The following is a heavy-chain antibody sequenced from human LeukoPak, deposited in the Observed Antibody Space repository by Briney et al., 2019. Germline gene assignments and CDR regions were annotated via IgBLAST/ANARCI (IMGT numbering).Heavy chain of an antibody. CDR3: AKARGLYCSSVSCYDCDV. CDR1: GGTFSSYA. J-gene: IGHJ6*04. Sequence: ASVKVSCKTSGGTFSSYAISWVRQAPGQGVEWMGWINPNSGGTNYAQKFQGRVTLTRDTSITTAYMEVSRLRSDDSAVYYCAKARGLYCSSVSCYDCDVWGKGTTVTVSS. CDR2: INPNSGGT. V-gene: IGHV1-2*02. D-gene: IGHD2-2*01.